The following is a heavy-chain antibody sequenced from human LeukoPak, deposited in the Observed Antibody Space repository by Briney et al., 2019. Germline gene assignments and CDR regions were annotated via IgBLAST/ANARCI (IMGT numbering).Heavy chain of an antibody. J-gene: IGHJ3*02. CDR3: ARASRTSCYGHAFDI. CDR1: GFTFSSYD. Sequence: GGSLRLSCAASGFTFSSYDMHWVRQATGKGLEWVSAIGTAGDTYYPGSVKGRFTISRENAKNSSYLQMNSLRAGDTAVYYCARASRTSCYGHAFDIWGQGTMVTVSS. V-gene: IGHV3-13*01. D-gene: IGHD2-2*01. CDR2: IGTAGDT.